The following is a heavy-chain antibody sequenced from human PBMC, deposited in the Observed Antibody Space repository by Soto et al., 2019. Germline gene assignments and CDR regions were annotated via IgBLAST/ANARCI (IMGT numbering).Heavy chain of an antibody. Sequence: ASVKVSCKASGGTFSSYAISWVRQAPGQGLEWMGGIIPIFGTANYAQKFQGRVTITADKSTSTAYMELSSLRSEDTAVYYCASGDIVFSHYDYWGQGTLVTVSS. CDR3: ASGDIVFSHYDY. CDR1: GGTFSSYA. V-gene: IGHV1-69*06. D-gene: IGHD2-15*01. J-gene: IGHJ4*02. CDR2: IIPIFGTA.